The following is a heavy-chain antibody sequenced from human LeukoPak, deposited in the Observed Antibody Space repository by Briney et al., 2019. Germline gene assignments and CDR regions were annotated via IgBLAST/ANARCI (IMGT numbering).Heavy chain of an antibody. CDR3: ARGLRRFGELRSNLAY. D-gene: IGHD3-10*01. CDR1: GGSFSGYY. J-gene: IGHJ4*02. V-gene: IGHV4-34*01. Sequence: SETLSLTCAVYGGSFSGYYWSWIRQPPGKGLEWIGEINHSGSTNYNPSLKSRVTISVDTSKNQFSLKLSSVTAADTAVYYCARGLRRFGELRSNLAYWGQGTLVTVSS. CDR2: INHSGST.